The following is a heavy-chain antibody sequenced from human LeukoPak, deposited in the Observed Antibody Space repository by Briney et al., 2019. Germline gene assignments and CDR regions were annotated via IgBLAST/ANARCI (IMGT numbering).Heavy chain of an antibody. CDR3: ARTYSSSWYSDAFDI. CDR1: GYSISSGYY. Sequence: SETLSLTCAVSGYSISSGYYWGWIRQPPGKGLEWIGSIYHSGSTYYNPSPKSRVTISVDTSKNQFSLKLSSVTAADTAVYYCARTYSSSWYSDAFDIWGQGTMVTVS. CDR2: IYHSGST. V-gene: IGHV4-38-2*01. D-gene: IGHD6-13*01. J-gene: IGHJ3*02.